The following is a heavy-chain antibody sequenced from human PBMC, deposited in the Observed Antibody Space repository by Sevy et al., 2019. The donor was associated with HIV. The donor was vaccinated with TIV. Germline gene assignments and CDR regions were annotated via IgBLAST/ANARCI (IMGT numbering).Heavy chain of an antibody. CDR1: GFTFSNDW. CDR3: TTGSGFDWFDP. Sequence: GGSLRLSCAASGFTFSNDWMSWVRQAPGKGLEWVGRIKSKSDGGATDYAAPVKGRFTISKDDSKNTLYLQMNSLKTEDTAVYYCTTGSGFDWFDPRGQGTLVTVSS. D-gene: IGHD3-3*01. V-gene: IGHV3-15*01. CDR2: IKSKSDGGAT. J-gene: IGHJ5*02.